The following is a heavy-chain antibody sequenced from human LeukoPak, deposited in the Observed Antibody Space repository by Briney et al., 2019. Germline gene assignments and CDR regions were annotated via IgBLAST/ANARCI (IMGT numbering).Heavy chain of an antibody. CDR3: ASSDDYGGNRFDY. Sequence: TGGSLRLSCAASGFTFSSFVMHWVRQAPGKGLEWVALITYDGSNKYYADSVRGRFTISRDNSKNTLDLQMNTLRAEDTAVYYCASSDDYGGNRFDYWGQGTLVTVSS. D-gene: IGHD4-23*01. CDR2: ITYDGSNK. CDR1: GFTFSSFV. J-gene: IGHJ4*02. V-gene: IGHV3-30-3*01.